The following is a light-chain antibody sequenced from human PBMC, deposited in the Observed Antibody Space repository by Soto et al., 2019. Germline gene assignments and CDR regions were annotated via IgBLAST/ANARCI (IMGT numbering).Light chain of an antibody. V-gene: IGKV1-39*01. CDR1: QSISSY. CDR2: AES. J-gene: IGKJ4*01. CDR3: QQSYSTPT. Sequence: DIQMTQSPSSLSASVGDRVTITCRASQSISSYLNWYQQKPGKAPKLLIYAESSLQSGVPSRFSGSGSGTDFTLTISSLQPEDFATYYFQQSYSTPTFGGGTKVEIK.